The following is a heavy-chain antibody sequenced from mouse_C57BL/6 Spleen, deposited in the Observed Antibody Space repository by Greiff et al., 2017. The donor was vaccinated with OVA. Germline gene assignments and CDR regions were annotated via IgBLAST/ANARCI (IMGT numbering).Heavy chain of an antibody. D-gene: IGHD4-1*01. Sequence: QVQLQQPGAELVMPGASVKLSCKASGYTFTSYWMHWVKQRPGQGLEWIGEIDPSDSYTNYNQKFKGKSTLTVDKSSSPAYMQLSSLTSEDSAVYYCARKGNWDEGAWFAYWGQGTLVTVSA. V-gene: IGHV1-69*01. CDR2: IDPSDSYT. J-gene: IGHJ3*01. CDR3: ARKGNWDEGAWFAY. CDR1: GYTFTSYW.